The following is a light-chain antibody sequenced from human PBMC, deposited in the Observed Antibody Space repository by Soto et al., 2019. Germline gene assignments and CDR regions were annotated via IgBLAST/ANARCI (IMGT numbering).Light chain of an antibody. CDR2: DVN. V-gene: IGLV2-14*01. J-gene: IGLJ3*02. CDR3: SSYTGSNTVV. Sequence: QSALTQPASVSGSPGQSITISCTGTSSNIGSYIYVSWYQQHPGTAPKLLIFDVNNRPLGVSNRFSGSKSGNTASLTISGLQAEDEGDYYCSSYTGSNTVVFGGGTKVTVL. CDR1: SSNIGSYIY.